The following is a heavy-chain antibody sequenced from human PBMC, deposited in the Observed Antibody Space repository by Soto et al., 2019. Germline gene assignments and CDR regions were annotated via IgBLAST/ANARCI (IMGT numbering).Heavy chain of an antibody. CDR3: ARDVIEVASPIHYYYYGMDV. J-gene: IGHJ6*02. CDR2: IIPIFGTA. Sequence: QVQLVQSGAEVKKPGSSVKVSCKASGGTFSSYAISWVRQAPGQGLEWMGGIIPIFGTANYAQKFQGRVTITADESTSTAYMELSSLRSEDTAVYYCARDVIEVASPIHYYYYGMDVWGQGTTVTVSS. D-gene: IGHD6-19*01. CDR1: GGTFSSYA. V-gene: IGHV1-69*01.